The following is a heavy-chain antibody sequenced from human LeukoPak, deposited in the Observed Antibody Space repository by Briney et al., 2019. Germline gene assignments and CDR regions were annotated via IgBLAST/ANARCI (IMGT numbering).Heavy chain of an antibody. CDR2: IKAKAYGGTI. Sequence: GGSLRLSCTASGFTFGDYAMSWFRKAPGKGLEWVGFIKAKAYGGTIDYAASVKGRFTISRDDSKSIVYLQMNSLKTEDTAVYYCARGSYQFDYWGQGTLVTVSS. V-gene: IGHV3-49*03. CDR3: ARGSYQFDY. D-gene: IGHD1-26*01. CDR1: GFTFGDYA. J-gene: IGHJ4*02.